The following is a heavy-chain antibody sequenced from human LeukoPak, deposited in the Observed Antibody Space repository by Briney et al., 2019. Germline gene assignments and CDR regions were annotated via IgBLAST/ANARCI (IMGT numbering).Heavy chain of an antibody. J-gene: IGHJ4*02. D-gene: IGHD2-2*01. Sequence: SETLSLTCTVSGGSISSYYWSWIRQPPGKGLEWIGYIFYTGNTDYNPSLKSRVTISLDTCKNQFSLKLSSVTAADTAVYYCARVESTRAIDYWGQGTLVTVSS. CDR3: ARVESTRAIDY. CDR2: IFYTGNT. V-gene: IGHV4-59*01. CDR1: GGSISSYY.